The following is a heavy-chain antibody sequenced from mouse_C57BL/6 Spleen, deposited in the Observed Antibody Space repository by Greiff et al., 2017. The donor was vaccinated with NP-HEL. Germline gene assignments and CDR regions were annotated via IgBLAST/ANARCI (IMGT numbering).Heavy chain of an antibody. CDR3: ARDDYDGAMDY. Sequence: EVNVVESVAELVRPGASVKLSCTASGFNIKNTYMHWVKQRPEQGLEWIGRIDPANGNTKYAPKFQGKATITADTSSNTAYLQLSSLTSEDTAIYYCARDDYDGAMDYWGQGTSVTVSS. V-gene: IGHV14-3*01. J-gene: IGHJ4*01. CDR1: GFNIKNTY. CDR2: IDPANGNT. D-gene: IGHD2-4*01.